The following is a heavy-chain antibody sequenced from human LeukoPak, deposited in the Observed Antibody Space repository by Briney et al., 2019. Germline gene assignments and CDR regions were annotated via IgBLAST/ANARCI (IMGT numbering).Heavy chain of an antibody. CDR2: IKQDGSEK. V-gene: IGHV3-7*01. Sequence: GGSLRLSCAASEFTFSTYWMSWVRQAPGKGLEWVADIKQDGSEKYYVDSVKGRFTISRDNAKNSLYLQMNSLRAEDTAVYYCAREGYFDWLFYFDYWGQGTLVTVSS. J-gene: IGHJ4*02. CDR3: AREGYFDWLFYFDY. CDR1: EFTFSTYW. D-gene: IGHD3-9*01.